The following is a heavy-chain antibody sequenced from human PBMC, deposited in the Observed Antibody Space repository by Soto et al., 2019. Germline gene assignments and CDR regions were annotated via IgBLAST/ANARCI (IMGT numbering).Heavy chain of an antibody. D-gene: IGHD5-12*01. CDR3: ARDTRPGGYLIDY. CDR2: IWYDGSNK. Sequence: GGSLRLSCAASGFTFSSYGMHWVRQAPGKGLEWVAVIWYDGSNKYYADSVKGRFTISRDNSKNTLYLQMNSLRAEDTAVYYCARDTRPGGYLIDYWGQGTLVTVSS. V-gene: IGHV3-33*01. CDR1: GFTFSSYG. J-gene: IGHJ4*02.